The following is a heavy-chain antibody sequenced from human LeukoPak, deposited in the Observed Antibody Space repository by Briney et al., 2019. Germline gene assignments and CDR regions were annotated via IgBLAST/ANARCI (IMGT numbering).Heavy chain of an antibody. CDR2: IYPGDSDT. D-gene: IGHD1-26*01. V-gene: IGHV5-51*01. CDR3: ARVYSGSYYWFDP. CDR1: GYSFTSYW. Sequence: GESLKISFKGSGYSFTSYWIGWVRQMPGKGLEWMGIIYPGDSDTRYSPSLQGQVTISADKSISTAYLQWSSLKASDTAMYYCARVYSGSYYWFDPWGQGTLVTVSS. J-gene: IGHJ5*02.